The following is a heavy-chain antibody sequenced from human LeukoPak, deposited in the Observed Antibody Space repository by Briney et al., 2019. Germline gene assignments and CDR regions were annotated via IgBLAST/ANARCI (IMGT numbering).Heavy chain of an antibody. CDR1: GFTFSSYT. CDR2: IYSGGST. Sequence: GVSLRLSCAASGFTFSSYTMNWVRQAPGKGLEWVSVIYSGGSTYYADSVKGRFTISRDNSKNTLYLQMNSLRAEDTAVYYCAKAGRNAFDIWGQGTMVTVSS. V-gene: IGHV3-53*01. CDR3: AKAGRNAFDI. D-gene: IGHD1-14*01. J-gene: IGHJ3*02.